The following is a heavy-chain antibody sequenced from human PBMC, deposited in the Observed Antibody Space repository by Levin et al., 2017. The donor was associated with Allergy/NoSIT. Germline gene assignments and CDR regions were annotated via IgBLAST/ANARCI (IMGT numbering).Heavy chain of an antibody. CDR2: IYYSGST. Sequence: PSETLSLTCTVSGGSVSSGSYYWSWIRQPPGKGLEWIGYIYYSGSTNYNPSLKSRVTISVDTSKNQFSLKLSSVTAADTAVYYCARDSYEAAISYYYYGMDVWGQGTTVTVSS. CDR3: ARDSYEAAISYYYYGMDV. D-gene: IGHD2-2*01. V-gene: IGHV4-61*01. J-gene: IGHJ6*02. CDR1: GGSVSSGSYY.